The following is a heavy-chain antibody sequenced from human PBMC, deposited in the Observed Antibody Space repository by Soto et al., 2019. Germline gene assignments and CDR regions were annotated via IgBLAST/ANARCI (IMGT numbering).Heavy chain of an antibody. CDR3: ARRGYKDS. J-gene: IGHJ4*02. Sequence: QVQLVQSGVEVKKPGASMKISCRTSGYTFTNYAINWVRQAPGQGLEWVAWISTQSGTTKYGQRLQGRVTVSTDTSTSTAYMELRNLRSDDTALYYCARRGYKDSWAQGTLVTVSS. CDR2: ISTQSGTT. CDR1: GYTFTNYA. D-gene: IGHD5-12*01. V-gene: IGHV1-18*01.